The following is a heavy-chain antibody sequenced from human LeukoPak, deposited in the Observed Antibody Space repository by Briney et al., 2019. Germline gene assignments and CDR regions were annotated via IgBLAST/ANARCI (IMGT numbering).Heavy chain of an antibody. CDR2: INPSGGST. CDR3: ARDFFWSGYSSSVGLPSYYFDY. J-gene: IGHJ4*02. Sequence: GASVKVSCKASGYSFTSHDMHWVRQAPGQSLEWMGIINPSGGSTSYAQKFQGRVTMTRDMSTSTVYMELSSLRSEDTAVYYCARDFFWSGYSSSVGLPSYYFDYWGQGTLVTVSS. V-gene: IGHV1-46*01. D-gene: IGHD3-3*01. CDR1: GYSFTSHD.